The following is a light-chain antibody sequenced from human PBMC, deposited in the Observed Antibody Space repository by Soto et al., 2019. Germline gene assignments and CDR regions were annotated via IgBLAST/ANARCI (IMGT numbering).Light chain of an antibody. CDR1: SSDLGSYNL. Sequence: QSVLTQPASVSGSPGQSLTISCTGTSSDLGSYNLVSWYQQHPGKAPELMIYEVNKRPSGVSNRFSASKSGNTASLTISGLQAEDEADYYCCSYAGSSTPWVFGGGTKVTVL. CDR3: CSYAGSSTPWV. V-gene: IGLV2-23*02. J-gene: IGLJ3*02. CDR2: EVN.